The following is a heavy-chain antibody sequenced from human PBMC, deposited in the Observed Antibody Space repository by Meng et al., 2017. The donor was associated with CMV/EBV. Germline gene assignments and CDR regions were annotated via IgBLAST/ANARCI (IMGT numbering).Heavy chain of an antibody. V-gene: IGHV1-46*03. Sequence: ASVKVSCKTSGYTFTSYYMHWVRQAPGQGLEWMGIINPSGGSTSYAQKFQGRVTMTRDTSTSTVYMELSSLRSEDTAVYYCATHWEVYRSSSGSYYGMDVWGQGTTVTVSS. CDR3: ATHWEVYRSSSGSYYGMDV. D-gene: IGHD6-6*01. CDR2: INPSGGST. J-gene: IGHJ6*02. CDR1: GYTFTSYY.